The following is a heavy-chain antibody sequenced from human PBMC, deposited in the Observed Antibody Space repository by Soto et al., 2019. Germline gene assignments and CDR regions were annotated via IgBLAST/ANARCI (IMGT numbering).Heavy chain of an antibody. CDR3: ARGIDFWSGYYTVYYYYGMDV. Sequence: PSETLSLTCAVYGGSFSGYYWSWIRQPPGKGLEWIGEINHSGSTNYNPSHKSRVTISVDTSKNQFSLKLSSVTAADTAVYYCARGIDFWSGYYTVYYYYGMDVWGQGTTVTVS. D-gene: IGHD3-3*01. CDR2: INHSGST. J-gene: IGHJ6*02. CDR1: GGSFSGYY. V-gene: IGHV4-34*01.